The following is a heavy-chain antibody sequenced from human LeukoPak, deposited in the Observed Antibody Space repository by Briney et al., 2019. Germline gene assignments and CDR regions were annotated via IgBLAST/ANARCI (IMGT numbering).Heavy chain of an antibody. CDR2: ISAYNGNT. CDR1: GGTFSTHG. V-gene: IGHV1-18*01. CDR3: ARGYGATSRRGYYMDV. Sequence: ASVKVSCKASGGTFSTHGISWVRQAPGQGLEWMGWISAYNGNTNYAQKLQGRVTMTTDTSTSTAYMELRSLRSDDTAVYYCARGYGATSRRGYYMDVWGKGTTVTVSS. J-gene: IGHJ6*03. D-gene: IGHD5-12*01.